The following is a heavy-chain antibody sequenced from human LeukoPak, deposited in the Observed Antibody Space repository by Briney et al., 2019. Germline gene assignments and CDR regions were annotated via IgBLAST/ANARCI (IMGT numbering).Heavy chain of an antibody. V-gene: IGHV3-21*01. D-gene: IGHD3-22*01. CDR3: AREVSEGFDF. J-gene: IGHJ4*02. CDR2: FGTRSTSI. CDR1: GFTFSGYS. Sequence: GGSLRLSCTASGFTFSGYSMNWIRQAPGEGLEWVSSFGTRSTSIYHAGSVKGRFAISRDNAKNSLYLQMNSLRAEDTALYYCAREVSEGFDFWGQGTLVTVSS.